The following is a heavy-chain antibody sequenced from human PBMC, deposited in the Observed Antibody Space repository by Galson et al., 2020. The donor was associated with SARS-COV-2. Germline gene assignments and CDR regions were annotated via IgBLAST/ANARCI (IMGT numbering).Heavy chain of an antibody. V-gene: IGHV3-30*02. J-gene: IGHJ4*02. CDR1: GFTFSSHG. D-gene: IGHD6-19*01. CDR3: AKDKQWLGTDS. Sequence: GGSLRLSCAASGFTFSSHGMHWVRQDPGKGLEWVAFLWHDGTIKHYADPVKGRFIISRDNSKSTLYLQMNSLTVEDTAVYYCAKDKQWLGTDSWGQGTLVTVSA. CDR2: LWHDGTIK.